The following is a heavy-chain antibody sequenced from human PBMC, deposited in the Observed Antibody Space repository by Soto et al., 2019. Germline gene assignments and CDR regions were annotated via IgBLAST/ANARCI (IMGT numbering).Heavy chain of an antibody. V-gene: IGHV3-74*01. CDR2: INSDGSAA. J-gene: IGHJ4*01. D-gene: IGHD3-10*01. CDR1: EFTFSNYR. Sequence: GGSLRLSCAASEFTFSNYRMHWVRQAPGKGLVWVSHINSDGSAASYADSVKGRFTISRDNAKNTLYLQMNSLRVEDTAVYYCAIPYYYGSGRALGGNCWGHGTLVTVSS. CDR3: AIPYYYGSGRALGGNC.